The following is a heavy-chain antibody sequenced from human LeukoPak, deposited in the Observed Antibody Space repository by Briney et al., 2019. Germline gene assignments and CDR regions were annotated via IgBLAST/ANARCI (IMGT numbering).Heavy chain of an antibody. CDR2: FDPEDGET. CDR1: GYTLTELS. V-gene: IGHV1-24*01. J-gene: IGHJ6*03. CDR3: ARHGSTSCPDCYYYYMDV. D-gene: IGHD2-2*01. Sequence: GASVKVSCKVSGYTLTELSMHWVRQAPGKGLEWMGGFDPEDGETIYAQKFQGRVTMTEDTSTDTAYMELRSLRSDDTAVYYCARHGSTSCPDCYYYYMDVWGKGTTVTVSS.